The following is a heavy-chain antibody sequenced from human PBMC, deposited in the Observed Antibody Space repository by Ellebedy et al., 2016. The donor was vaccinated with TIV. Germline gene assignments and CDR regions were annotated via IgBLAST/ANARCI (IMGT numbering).Heavy chain of an antibody. J-gene: IGHJ5*02. CDR1: GGSFSGYY. V-gene: IGHV4-34*01. Sequence: MPSETLSLTCAVYGGSFSGYYWSWIRQPPGKGLEWIGKINHSGSTNYNPSLKSRVTISVDTSKNQFSLKLSSVTAADTAVYYCARDGVLRYFDWLLNWFDPWGQGTLVTVSS. D-gene: IGHD3-9*01. CDR2: INHSGST. CDR3: ARDGVLRYFDWLLNWFDP.